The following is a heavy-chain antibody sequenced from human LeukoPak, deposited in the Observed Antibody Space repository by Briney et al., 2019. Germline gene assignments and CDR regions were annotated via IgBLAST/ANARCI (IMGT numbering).Heavy chain of an antibody. Sequence: GGSLRLSCAASGFAFSNYAMHWVRQAPGKGLEYVSAISSNGGSTFYANSVKGRLTISRDNSKNTLYLQMGSLRPEDMAVYYCTRGPEDIVIVPPDLYFFDYWGQGTLVTVSS. CDR1: GFAFSNYA. V-gene: IGHV3-64*01. CDR2: ISSNGGST. J-gene: IGHJ4*02. CDR3: TRGPEDIVIVPPDLYFFDY. D-gene: IGHD2-2*01.